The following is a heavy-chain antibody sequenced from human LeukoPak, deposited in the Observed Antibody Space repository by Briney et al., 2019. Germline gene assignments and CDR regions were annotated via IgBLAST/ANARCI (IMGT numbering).Heavy chain of an antibody. CDR1: GGTLSGYA. CDR2: IIPIYGTP. J-gene: IGHJ6*03. V-gene: IGHV1-69*05. Sequence: SVRVSCTASGGTLSGYAISWVRQAPGQGLEWMGGIIPIYGTPHSAQKFQGRVTITTDESTSTAFMDLSSLRSEDTAVYYCARGKLGYYYYHMDAWGKGTTVTVSS. D-gene: IGHD3-3*02. CDR3: ARGKLGYYYYHMDA.